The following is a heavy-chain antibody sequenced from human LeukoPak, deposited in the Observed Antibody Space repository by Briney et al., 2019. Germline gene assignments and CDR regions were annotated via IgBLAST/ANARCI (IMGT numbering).Heavy chain of an antibody. J-gene: IGHJ4*02. CDR1: GFTFSSYS. D-gene: IGHD3-22*01. CDR2: ISSSSSYI. Sequence: NAGGSLRLSCAASGFTFSSYSMNWVRQAPGKGLEWVSSISSSSSYIYYADSVKGRFTISRDNAKNSLYLQMNSLRAEDTAVYYCARDLYYYDSSGYYYFDYWGQGTLVTVSS. V-gene: IGHV3-21*01. CDR3: ARDLYYYDSSGYYYFDY.